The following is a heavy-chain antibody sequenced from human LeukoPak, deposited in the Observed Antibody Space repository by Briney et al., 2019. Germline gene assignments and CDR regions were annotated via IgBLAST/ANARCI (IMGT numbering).Heavy chain of an antibody. V-gene: IGHV3-23*01. CDR2: ISGSGGST. J-gene: IGHJ5*02. CDR1: GFTFSSYA. CDR3: AKDSDSSSWYGGTWFDP. D-gene: IGHD6-13*01. Sequence: GGSLRLSCAASGFTFSSYAMSWVRQAPGKGLEWVSAISGSGGSTYYADSVKGRFTNSRDNSKNTLYLQMNSLRAEDTAVYYCAKDSDSSSWYGGTWFDPWGQGTLVTVSS.